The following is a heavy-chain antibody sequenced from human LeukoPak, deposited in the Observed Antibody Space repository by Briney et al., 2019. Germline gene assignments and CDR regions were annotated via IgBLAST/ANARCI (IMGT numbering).Heavy chain of an antibody. CDR1: GGSISSGGYS. Sequence: SETLSLTCAVSGGSISSGGYSWSWIRQPPGKGLEWIGYIYYSGSTYYNPSLKSRVTISVDTSKNQFSLKLSSVTAADTAVYYCASGRLGYCSGGSCYNFWGQGTLVTVSS. V-gene: IGHV4-30-4*07. J-gene: IGHJ4*02. CDR3: ASGRLGYCSGGSCYNF. D-gene: IGHD2-15*01. CDR2: IYYSGST.